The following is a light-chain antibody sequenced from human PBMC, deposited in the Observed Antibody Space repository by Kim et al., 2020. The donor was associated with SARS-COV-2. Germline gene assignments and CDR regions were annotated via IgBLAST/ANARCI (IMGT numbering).Light chain of an antibody. CDR3: QSWDSSDGV. CDR1: KLGDKY. V-gene: IGLV3-1*01. Sequence: SYELTQPPSVSVSPGQTASITCSGDKLGDKYACWYQQKPGQSPVLVIYQDSKRPSGIPERFSGSNSGNTATLTISGTQAMDEADYYCQSWDSSDGVFGNG. J-gene: IGLJ1*01. CDR2: QDS.